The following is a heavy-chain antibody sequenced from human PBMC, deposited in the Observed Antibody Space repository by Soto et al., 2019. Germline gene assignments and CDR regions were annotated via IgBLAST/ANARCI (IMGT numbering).Heavy chain of an antibody. CDR3: SRGSTYYGFLT. Sequence: QVQLQESGPGLVKPSQTLSLTCTVPVDSMGSGDYYWTWLRQPPGKGLEWIGDTYYIGTTFYNPSLVSRVNISIDASKNHFSLRLTCVTAADTAVYYCSRGSTYYGFLTWGQGTLVTVSS. CDR2: TYYIGTT. CDR1: VDSMGSGDYY. V-gene: IGHV4-30-4*01. D-gene: IGHD3-10*01. J-gene: IGHJ5*02.